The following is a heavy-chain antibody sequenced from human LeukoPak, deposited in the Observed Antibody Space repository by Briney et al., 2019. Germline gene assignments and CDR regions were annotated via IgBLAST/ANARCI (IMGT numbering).Heavy chain of an antibody. CDR3: AKDLIVGATRYYFDY. V-gene: IGHV3-23*01. J-gene: IGHJ4*02. D-gene: IGHD1-26*01. CDR2: ISGSGGST. CDR1: GFTFSSYA. Sequence: GGSLRLSCAASGFTFSSYAMSWVRQAPGKGLEWVSAISGSGGSTYYADSMKGRFTISRDNSKNTLYLQMNSLRAEDTAVYYCAKDLIVGATRYYFDYWGQGTLVTVSS.